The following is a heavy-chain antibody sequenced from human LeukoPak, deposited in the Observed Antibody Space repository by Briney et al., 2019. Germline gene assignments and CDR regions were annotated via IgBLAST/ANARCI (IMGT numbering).Heavy chain of an antibody. V-gene: IGHV3-48*02. J-gene: IGHJ4*02. Sequence: GGSLRLSCAASGFTFSIYAMNWVRQAPGRGLEWVSYISSSSRTIHYADSMKGRFTISRNNAKNSLYLQMNSLRDEDTAVYYCARQEGDYWGQGTLVTVSA. CDR3: ARQEGDY. CDR2: ISSSSRTI. CDR1: GFTFSIYA.